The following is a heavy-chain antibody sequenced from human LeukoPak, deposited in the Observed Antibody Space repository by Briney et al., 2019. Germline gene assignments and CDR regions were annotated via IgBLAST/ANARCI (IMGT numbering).Heavy chain of an antibody. D-gene: IGHD3-9*01. Sequence: ASVTVSCKASGYTFTSYDINWVQQATGQGLEWMGWMNPNSGNTGYAQKFQGRVTMTRNTSISTAYMELSSLRSEDTAVYYCAREVNGYYYFDYWGQGTLVTVSS. V-gene: IGHV1-8*01. CDR2: MNPNSGNT. CDR3: AREVNGYYYFDY. CDR1: GYTFTSYD. J-gene: IGHJ4*02.